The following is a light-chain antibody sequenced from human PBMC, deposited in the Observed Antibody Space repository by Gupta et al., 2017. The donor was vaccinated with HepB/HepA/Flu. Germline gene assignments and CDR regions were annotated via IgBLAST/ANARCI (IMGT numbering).Light chain of an antibody. CDR2: GAS. V-gene: IGKV3-20*01. Sequence: EIAFTQSPGTLSLSPGERATLSCRASQSVSTSYLEWYQQKPGQAPRLLIYGASSRAMGITDRFSGSGDAKDFTLTSSRLEYEDCAVYYGQQDCSSHVFGGGTKVEIK. J-gene: IGKJ4*01. CDR3: QQDCSSHV. CDR1: QSVSTSY.